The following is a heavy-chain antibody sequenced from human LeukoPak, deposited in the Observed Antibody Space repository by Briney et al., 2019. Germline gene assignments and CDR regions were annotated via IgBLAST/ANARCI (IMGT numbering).Heavy chain of an antibody. CDR2: IDPSGGGT. D-gene: IGHD5-18*01. CDR1: GYTLTTYY. CDR3: GRSDTAMVYIDY. Sequence: ASVKVSCKASGYTLTTYYMQWVRQAPGQGLEWMGTIDPSGGGTSSAQKFQGRLTMTRDTSTSTVYMELTSLRSEDTAVYYCGRSDTAMVYIDYWGQGTLVTVSS. J-gene: IGHJ4*02. V-gene: IGHV1-46*01.